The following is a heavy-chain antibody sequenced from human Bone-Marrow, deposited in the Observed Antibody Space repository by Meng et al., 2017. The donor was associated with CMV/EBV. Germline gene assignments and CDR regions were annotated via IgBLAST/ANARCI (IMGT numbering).Heavy chain of an antibody. Sequence: SETLSLTCTVSGYSISSGYYWGWIRQPPGKGLEWIGSIYHSGSTYYNPSLKSRVTISVDTSKNQFSLKLSSVTAADTAVYYCARKLSAAGYCSSTSCYLGWFGPWGQGTLVTVSS. CDR2: IYHSGST. D-gene: IGHD2-2*01. CDR1: GYSISSGYY. J-gene: IGHJ5*02. V-gene: IGHV4-38-2*02. CDR3: ARKLSAAGYCSSTSCYLGWFGP.